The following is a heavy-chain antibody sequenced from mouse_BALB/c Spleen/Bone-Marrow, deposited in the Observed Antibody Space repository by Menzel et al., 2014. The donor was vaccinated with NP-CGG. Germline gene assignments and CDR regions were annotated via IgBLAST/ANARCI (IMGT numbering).Heavy chain of an antibody. CDR3: ARFGYDHALDY. D-gene: IGHD2-2*01. CDR1: GDSITSGY. V-gene: IGHV3-8*02. CDR2: ISYSGST. Sequence: EVMLVESGPSLVKPSQTLSLTCSATGDSITSGYWNWIRKFPGNKLEYMGYISYSGSTYYNPSLKSRISITRDTSKNQYYLQLKSVTTEDTATYYCARFGYDHALDYWGQGTSVTVSS. J-gene: IGHJ4*01.